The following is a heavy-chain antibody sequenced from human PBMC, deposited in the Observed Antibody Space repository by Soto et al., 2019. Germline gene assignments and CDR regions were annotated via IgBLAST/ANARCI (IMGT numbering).Heavy chain of an antibody. Sequence: TSETLSLTCTVSCGSISSYYWSWIRQPPGKGLEWIGYIYYSGSTNYNPSLKSRVTISVDTSKNQFSLKLSSVTAADTAVYYCARGAAIFNWFDPWGQGTLVTVSS. D-gene: IGHD2-2*02. CDR3: ARGAAIFNWFDP. V-gene: IGHV4-59*01. J-gene: IGHJ5*02. CDR1: CGSISSYY. CDR2: IYYSGST.